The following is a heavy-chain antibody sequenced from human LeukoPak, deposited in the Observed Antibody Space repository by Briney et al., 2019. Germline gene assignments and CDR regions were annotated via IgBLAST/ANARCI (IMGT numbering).Heavy chain of an antibody. D-gene: IGHD5-12*01. Sequence: ASETLSLTCTVSGYSISSGYYWGWIRQPPGKGLGWIGSIYHSGSTYYNPSLKSRVTISVDTSKNQFSLKLSSVAAADSAVYYCARVSLSGYNFFDPWGQGTLVTVSS. V-gene: IGHV4-38-2*02. CDR1: GYSISSGYY. CDR2: IYHSGST. CDR3: ARVSLSGYNFFDP. J-gene: IGHJ5*02.